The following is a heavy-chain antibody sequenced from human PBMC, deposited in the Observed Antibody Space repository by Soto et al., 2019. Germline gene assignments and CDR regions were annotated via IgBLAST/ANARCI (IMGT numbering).Heavy chain of an antibody. CDR2: ISSTGDNT. CDR3: AQMRTYSGSSIGNSLFDY. J-gene: IGHJ4*02. Sequence: GWSLRLSCAASGFTFKIYALNWVRQAPGKGLEWVSGISSTGDNTYYADSVKGRSTISRDNSNNTLFLQMNSLRAEDTAVYYCAQMRTYSGSSIGNSLFDYWGQGTLVTVSA. D-gene: IGHD1-26*01. CDR1: GFTFKIYA. V-gene: IGHV3-23*01.